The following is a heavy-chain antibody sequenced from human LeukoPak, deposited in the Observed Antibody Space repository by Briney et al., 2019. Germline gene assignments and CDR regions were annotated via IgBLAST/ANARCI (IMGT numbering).Heavy chain of an antibody. Sequence: PGRSLRLSCAASGFTFSTYGMHWVRQAPGKGLEWVAGISYEGSTEEYADSVKGRFTISRDNSKNTLNLQMNSLREGDTAVFHCVKPTYYETPTGSRGGFDHWGQGTLVTVSS. V-gene: IGHV3-30*18. D-gene: IGHD3-9*01. CDR1: GFTFSTYG. CDR2: ISYEGSTE. J-gene: IGHJ4*02. CDR3: VKPTYYETPTGSRGGFDH.